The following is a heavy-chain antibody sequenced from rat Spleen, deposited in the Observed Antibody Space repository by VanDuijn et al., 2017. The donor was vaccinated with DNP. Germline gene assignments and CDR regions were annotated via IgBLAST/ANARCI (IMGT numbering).Heavy chain of an antibody. V-gene: IGHV3-3*01. CDR2: INSAGST. Sequence: EVQLQESGPGLVKPSQSLSLTCSVTGYSITRNYWGWIRKFPGNKLEWMGYINSAGSTNYNPSLKSRISITRDTSKNQFFLQVNSVTTEDTATYYCARGDILRSFDYWGQGVMVTVSS. J-gene: IGHJ2*01. CDR1: GYSITRNY. D-gene: IGHD1-6*01. CDR3: ARGDILRSFDY.